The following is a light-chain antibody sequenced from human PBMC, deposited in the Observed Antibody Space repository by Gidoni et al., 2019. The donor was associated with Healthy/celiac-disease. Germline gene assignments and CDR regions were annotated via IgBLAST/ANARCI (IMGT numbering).Light chain of an antibody. Sequence: EIVMTQSPATLSVSPGERATLSCRARQSVSSYLAWHQQKPGQARRLLIYGASTRATVIPARCSGSGCGKEFTLTSSSLQAEDVAVYYWQQYNNSLPFGQGTKVEIK. V-gene: IGKV3-15*01. J-gene: IGKJ1*01. CDR2: GAS. CDR1: QSVSSY. CDR3: QQYNNSLP.